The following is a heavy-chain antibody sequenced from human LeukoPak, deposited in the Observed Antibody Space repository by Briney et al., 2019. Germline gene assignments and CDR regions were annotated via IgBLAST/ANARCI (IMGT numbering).Heavy chain of an antibody. V-gene: IGHV3-30*03. CDR2: ISYDGIYK. D-gene: IGHD6-13*01. CDR3: ARSLPYGTTWYGRSDF. Sequence: GGSLRLSCAASGFSFSSHGMHWVRQTPGKGLEWVALISYDGIYKKFADSVKGRFTISRDNAMNSLYLQMNSLRAEDTAIYYCARSLPYGTTWYGRSDFWGQGALVTVSS. J-gene: IGHJ4*02. CDR1: GFSFSSHG.